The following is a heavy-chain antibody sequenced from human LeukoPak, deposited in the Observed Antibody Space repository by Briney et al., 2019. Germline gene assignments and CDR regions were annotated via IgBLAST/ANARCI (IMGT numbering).Heavy chain of an antibody. CDR1: GYTFTGYY. CDR3: ARAELDSGSYFYFDY. CDR2: INPNSGGT. V-gene: IGHV1-2*02. Sequence: ASVKVSCKASGYTFTGYYMHWVRQAPGQGLEWMGWINPNSGGTNCAQKFQGRVTMTRDTSISTAYMELSRLRSDDTAVYYCARAELDSGSYFYFDYWGQGTLVTVSS. J-gene: IGHJ4*02. D-gene: IGHD1-26*01.